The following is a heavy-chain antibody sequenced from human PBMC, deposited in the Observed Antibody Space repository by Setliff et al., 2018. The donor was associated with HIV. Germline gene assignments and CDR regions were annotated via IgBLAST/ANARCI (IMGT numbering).Heavy chain of an antibody. D-gene: IGHD3-10*01. J-gene: IGHJ4*02. CDR3: ARDVEEWGLYGAGSYWMADY. V-gene: IGHV4-39*02. Sequence: SETLSLTCTVSGDSITSNSYYWGWIRQSPGKGLEWIGTMHHSGSTYYNPSLKSRVAIFIDTSKNQFSLRLSSVTAADTAVYYCARDVEEWGLYGAGSYWMADYWGQGTLVTVSS. CDR1: GDSITSNSYY. CDR2: MHHSGST.